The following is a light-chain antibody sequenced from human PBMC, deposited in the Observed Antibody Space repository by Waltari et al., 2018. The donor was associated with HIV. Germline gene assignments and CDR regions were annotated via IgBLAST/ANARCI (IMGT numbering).Light chain of an antibody. Sequence: DIQMTQSPSSLSASVGDRVTITCRASQRISSYLNWYQQKPGKAPKLLIYAASSLQGGVPSRFSGSGSGTDFTLTISSLQPEDFATYYCQQSYGTPRTFGQGTKVAIK. CDR2: AAS. CDR3: QQSYGTPRT. CDR1: QRISSY. J-gene: IGKJ1*01. V-gene: IGKV1-39*01.